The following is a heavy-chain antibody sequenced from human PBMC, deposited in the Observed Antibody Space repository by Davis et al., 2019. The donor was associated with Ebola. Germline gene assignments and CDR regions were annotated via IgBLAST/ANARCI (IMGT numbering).Heavy chain of an antibody. Sequence: GSLRLSCTVSGGSISSRSYYWGWIRQPPGKGLEWIGSIYYSGSTYYNPSLKSRVTISVDTSKNQFSLKLSSVTAADTAVYYCARQSDWFDPWGQGTLVTVSP. CDR1: GGSISSRSYY. J-gene: IGHJ5*02. V-gene: IGHV4-39*01. CDR3: ARQSDWFDP. CDR2: IYYSGST.